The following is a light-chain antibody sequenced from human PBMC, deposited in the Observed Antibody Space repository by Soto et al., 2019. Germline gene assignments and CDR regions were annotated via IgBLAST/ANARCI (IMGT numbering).Light chain of an antibody. J-gene: IGKJ2*01. CDR2: GAS. Sequence: EIVLTQSPGTLSLSPGERATLSCRASQSVSSSYLTWYQQKPGQAPRLLIYGASTRATGIPARFSGSGSGTEFTLSISSLQSEDSALYFCQQYNNWPPYTFGQGTKVDIK. CDR1: QSVSSSY. V-gene: IGKV3D-15*01. CDR3: QQYNNWPPYT.